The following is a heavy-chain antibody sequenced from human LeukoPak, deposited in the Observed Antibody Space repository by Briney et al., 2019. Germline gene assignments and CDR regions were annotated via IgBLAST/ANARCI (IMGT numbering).Heavy chain of an antibody. CDR1: GYTFTGYY. Sequence: ASVKVSCKASGYTFTGYYMHWVRQAPGQGLEWMGWINPNSGGTNYAQKFQGRVTMTRDTSISTACMELSRLRSDDTAVYYCARDHGSSWLVLGSTPHNFDYWGQGTLVTVSS. D-gene: IGHD6-13*01. CDR2: INPNSGGT. V-gene: IGHV1-2*02. CDR3: ARDHGSSWLVLGSTPHNFDY. J-gene: IGHJ4*02.